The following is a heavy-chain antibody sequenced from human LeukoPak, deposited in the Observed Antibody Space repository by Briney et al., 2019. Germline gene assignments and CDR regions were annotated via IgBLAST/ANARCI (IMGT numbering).Heavy chain of an antibody. D-gene: IGHD4-11*01. J-gene: IGHJ6*03. Sequence: SETLSLTCTVSGGSISTYYWSWIRQPPGKGLEWIGYVDHTGSTKFNPSLNGRVSISRDTSNNFFSLRLRSVTAADTAVYFCARGRVSSSTWYSTYYYFFYMNFWGKGTTVTVSS. V-gene: IGHV4-59*01. CDR3: ARGRVSSSTWYSTYYYFFYMNF. CDR1: GGSISTYY. CDR2: VDHTGST.